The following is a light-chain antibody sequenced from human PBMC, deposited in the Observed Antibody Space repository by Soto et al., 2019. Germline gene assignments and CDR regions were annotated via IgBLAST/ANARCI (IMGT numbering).Light chain of an antibody. J-gene: IGLJ1*01. CDR2: EVT. CDR1: RSDVGAYNY. V-gene: IGLV2-14*01. CDR3: SSFTSRFTFV. Sequence: QSVLTQPASGSGSPGQSIAISCTGTRSDVGAYNYVSWYQQHPGKAPKLMISEVTNRPSGVSDRFSGSKSGNTASLTIYGLQAEDEADYYCSSFTSRFTFVFGTGTKVTVL.